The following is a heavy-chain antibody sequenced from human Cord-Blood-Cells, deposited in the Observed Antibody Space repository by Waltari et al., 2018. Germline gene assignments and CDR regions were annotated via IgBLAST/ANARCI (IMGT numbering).Heavy chain of an antibody. CDR1: GFTFSSYA. J-gene: IGHJ4*02. CDR2: ISGSGGST. D-gene: IGHD2-15*01. V-gene: IGHV3-23*01. CDR3: AKVRGSSDYVDY. Sequence: EVRLLESGGGLVQPGGSLRLSCAVSGFTFSSYAMSWVRQGPGKGLEWGSAISGSGGSTYYAGSVKGGLTIARDNSENTLYRQMNSLSAADTAVYYCAKVRGSSDYVDYWGQGALVTVSS.